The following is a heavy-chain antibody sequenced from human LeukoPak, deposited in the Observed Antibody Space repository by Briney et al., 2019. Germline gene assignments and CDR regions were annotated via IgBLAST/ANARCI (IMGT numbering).Heavy chain of an antibody. CDR1: GGTFSSYT. V-gene: IGHV1-69*02. CDR2: IIPILGIA. CDR3: ARPMGIVGAAAIYDAFDI. Sequence: SAKVSCKASGGTFSSYTISWVRQAPGQGLEWMGRIIPILGIANYAQKFQGRVTITADKSTSTAYMELSSLRSEDTAVYYCARPMGIVGAAAIYDAFDIWGQGTMVTVSS. D-gene: IGHD1-26*01. J-gene: IGHJ3*02.